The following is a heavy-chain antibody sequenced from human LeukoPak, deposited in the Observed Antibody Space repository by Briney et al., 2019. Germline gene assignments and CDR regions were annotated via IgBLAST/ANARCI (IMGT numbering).Heavy chain of an antibody. CDR2: IRYDGSNK. CDR3: AKEGGEMRALQIWSGYYSPFDVFDI. D-gene: IGHD3-3*01. J-gene: IGHJ3*02. CDR1: GFTFSSYG. Sequence: PGGSLRLSCAASGFTFSSYGMHWVRQAPGKGLEWVAFIRYDGSNKYYADSVKDRFTISRDNSKNTLYLQMNSLRAEDTAVYYCAKEGGEMRALQIWSGYYSPFDVFDIWGQGTMVTVSS. V-gene: IGHV3-30*02.